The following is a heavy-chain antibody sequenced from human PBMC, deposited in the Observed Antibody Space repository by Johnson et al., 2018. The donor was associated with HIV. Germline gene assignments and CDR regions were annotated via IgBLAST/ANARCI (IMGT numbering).Heavy chain of an antibody. CDR1: GFTFSSYD. CDR3: ARSLLGVVELWELPGHAFAI. J-gene: IGHJ3*02. Sequence: MLLVESGGGLVQPGGSLRLSCAASGFTFSSYDMHWVRQATGKGLEWVANIKQDGSEKYYVDSMKGRFTISRDNAKNSLYLQMNSLRAEDTAVYYCARSLLGVVELWELPGHAFAIWGQGTMVTVSS. D-gene: IGHD1-26*01. CDR2: IKQDGSEK. V-gene: IGHV3-7*01.